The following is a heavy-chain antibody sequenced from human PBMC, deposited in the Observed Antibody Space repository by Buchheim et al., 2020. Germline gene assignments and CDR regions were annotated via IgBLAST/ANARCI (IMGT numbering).Heavy chain of an antibody. CDR1: GFTFSSYA. J-gene: IGHJ4*02. CDR3: AKIRPRIAGALRDFDY. V-gene: IGHV3-23*01. CDR2: ISGSGGST. D-gene: IGHD6-19*01. Sequence: EVQLLESGGGLVQPGGSLRLSCAASGFTFSSYAMSWVRQAPGKGLEWVSAISGSGGSTYYADSVKGRFTIARDNSKNKVDLQMNSLRAEDTAVYYCAKIRPRIAGALRDFDYWGQGTL.